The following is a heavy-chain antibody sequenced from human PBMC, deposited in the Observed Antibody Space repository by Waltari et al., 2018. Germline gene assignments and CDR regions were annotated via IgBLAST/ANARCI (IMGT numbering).Heavy chain of an antibody. CDR3: ARATYYYDNSGRGAFDI. Sequence: PWKGLEWVANIKQDGSEKNYVDSVKGRFTVSRDNAKKSLFLEMNSLRGEDTAVYYCARATYYYDNSGRGAFDIWGQGTRVTVSS. CDR2: IKQDGSEK. V-gene: IGHV3-7*01. J-gene: IGHJ3*02. D-gene: IGHD3-22*01.